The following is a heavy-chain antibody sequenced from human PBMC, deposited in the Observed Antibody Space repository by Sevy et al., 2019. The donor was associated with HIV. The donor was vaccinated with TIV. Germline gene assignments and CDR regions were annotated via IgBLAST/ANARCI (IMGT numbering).Heavy chain of an antibody. J-gene: IGHJ6*02. CDR2: ISASDGTI. V-gene: IGHV3-11*01. CDR1: GFTFSDYY. Sequence: GGSLRLSCAASGFTFSDYYMSWIRQAPGKGLEWISYISASDGTIYYADSVKGRFTISRDNAKNSLHLQMNSLRAEDTAVYYCARDHVKDGDLGDYYYYAMDVWGQGTTVTVSS. D-gene: IGHD4-17*01. CDR3: ARDHVKDGDLGDYYYYAMDV.